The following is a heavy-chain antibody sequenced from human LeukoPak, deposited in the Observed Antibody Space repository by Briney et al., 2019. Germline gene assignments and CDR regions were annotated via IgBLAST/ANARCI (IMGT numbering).Heavy chain of an antibody. V-gene: IGHV1-69*13. Sequence: SGKVSSKASGGTFTSYAISWVRQAPGQGHEWMGGIIPIFGTANYAQKFQGRVTITADESTSTAYMELSSLRSEDTAVYYCARLSALEFDPWGQGTLVTVSS. J-gene: IGHJ5*02. CDR3: ARLSALEFDP. CDR1: GGTFTSYA. CDR2: IIPIFGTA. D-gene: IGHD3-16*02.